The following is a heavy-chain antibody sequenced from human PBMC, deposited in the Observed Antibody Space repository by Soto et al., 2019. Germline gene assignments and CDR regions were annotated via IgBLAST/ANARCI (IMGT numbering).Heavy chain of an antibody. CDR1: GDSVSSNSAA. V-gene: IGHV6-1*01. J-gene: IGHJ4*02. CDR3: AIVHWYALHFDY. CDR2: TYYRSKWYN. Sequence: KQSQTLSLTCAISGDSVSSNSAAWNWIRQSPSRGLEWLGRTYYRSKWYNDYAVSVKTRITINPDTSKNQFSLQLNSVTPEDTAVYYCAIVHWYALHFDYWGQGTLVTVSS. D-gene: IGHD2-2*01.